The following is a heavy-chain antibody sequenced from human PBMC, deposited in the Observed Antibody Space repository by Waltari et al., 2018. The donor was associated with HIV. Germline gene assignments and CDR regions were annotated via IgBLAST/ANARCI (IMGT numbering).Heavy chain of an antibody. D-gene: IGHD3-10*01. Sequence: QVQLQESGPGLVKPSQTLSLTCTVSGGPIRSGDYYWTWIRQPPGKGLEWIGYIYYSGSTYYNPSLKSRVTISVDTSKNKFSPKLSSVTAADTAVYYCARDNWFGETGPYYGMDVWGQGTTVIVSS. CDR3: ARDNWFGETGPYYGMDV. CDR1: GGPIRSGDYY. CDR2: IYYSGST. J-gene: IGHJ6*02. V-gene: IGHV4-30-4*01.